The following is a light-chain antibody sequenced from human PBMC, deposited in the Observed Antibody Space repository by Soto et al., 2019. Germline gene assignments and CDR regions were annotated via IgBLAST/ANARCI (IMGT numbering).Light chain of an antibody. V-gene: IGLV4-69*01. CDR2: LNSDGSH. J-gene: IGLJ3*02. Sequence: QAVVTQSPSASASLGASVKLTCTLSSGHSSYAIAWHQQQPEKGPRYLMHLNSDGSHSKGDGIPDRFSGSSSGAERYLTISSLQSEDEADYYCQTWVTGPWVFGGGTKLTVL. CDR3: QTWVTGPWV. CDR1: SGHSSYA.